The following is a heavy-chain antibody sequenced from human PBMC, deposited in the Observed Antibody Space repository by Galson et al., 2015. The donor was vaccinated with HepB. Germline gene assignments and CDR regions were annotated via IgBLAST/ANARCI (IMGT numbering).Heavy chain of an antibody. CDR1: GGSISSSSYY. Sequence: SETLSLTCTVSGGSISSSSYYWGWIRQPPGKGLEWIGSIYYSGSTYYNPSLKSRVAISVDTSKNQFSLKLSSVTAADTAVYYCARDGYSSGGTMDYWGQGTLVTVSS. J-gene: IGHJ4*02. D-gene: IGHD6-19*01. V-gene: IGHV4-39*07. CDR3: ARDGYSSGGTMDY. CDR2: IYYSGST.